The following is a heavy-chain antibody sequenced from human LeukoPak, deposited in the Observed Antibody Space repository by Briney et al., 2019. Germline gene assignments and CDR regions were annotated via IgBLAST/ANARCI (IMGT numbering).Heavy chain of an antibody. CDR1: GGTFSSYA. V-gene: IGHV1-69*13. J-gene: IGHJ6*03. D-gene: IGHD3-16*01. Sequence: GASVKVSCKASGGTFSSYAISWVRQAPGQGLEWMGGIIPIFGTANYAQKFQGRVTITADESTSTAYMELSSLRSEDTAVYYCARDWGLMDDYYYYYYMDVWGKGTTVTISS. CDR3: ARDWGLMDDYYYYYYMDV. CDR2: IIPIFGTA.